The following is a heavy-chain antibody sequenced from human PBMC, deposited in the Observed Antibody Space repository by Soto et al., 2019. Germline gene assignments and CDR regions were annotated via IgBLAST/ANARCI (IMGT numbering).Heavy chain of an antibody. Sequence: EVQLVESGGGLVQPGGSLRLSCAASGFTFNNYWMSWVRQAPGKGLEWVASLKEDGSEKYYVDSVKGRFTISRDNAKNSLFLQMNSLRADDTAVYYCARRRRAYDYYFDYCGQGTLVTVSS. CDR1: GFTFNNYW. CDR3: ARRRRAYDYYFDY. J-gene: IGHJ4*02. CDR2: LKEDGSEK. V-gene: IGHV3-7*01. D-gene: IGHD3-16*01.